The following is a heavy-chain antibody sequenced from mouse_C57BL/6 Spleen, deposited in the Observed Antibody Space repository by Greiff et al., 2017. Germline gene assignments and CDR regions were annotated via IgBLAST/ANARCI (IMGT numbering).Heavy chain of an antibody. CDR3: ARGRYGSSYDWYFDV. J-gene: IGHJ1*03. V-gene: IGHV1-82*01. Sequence: VQLQQSGPELVKPGASVKISCKASGYAFSSSWMNWVKQRPGKGLEWIGRIYPGDGDTNYNGKFKGKATLTADKSSSTAYMQLSSLTSEDSAVYFCARGRYGSSYDWYFDVWGKGTTVTVSS. D-gene: IGHD1-1*01. CDR2: IYPGDGDT. CDR1: GYAFSSSW.